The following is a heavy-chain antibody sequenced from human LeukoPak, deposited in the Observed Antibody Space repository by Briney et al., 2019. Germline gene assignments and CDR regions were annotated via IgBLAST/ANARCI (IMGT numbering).Heavy chain of an antibody. CDR1: GGSFSGYY. D-gene: IGHD2-8*01. CDR2: IYYSGST. Sequence: SETLSLTCAVYGGSFSGYYWSWIRQPPGKGLEWIGYIYYSGSTNYNPSLKSRVTISVDTSENQFSLKLSSVTAADTAVYYCARERTNDAFDIWGQGTMVTVSS. J-gene: IGHJ3*02. CDR3: ARERTNDAFDI. V-gene: IGHV4-59*01.